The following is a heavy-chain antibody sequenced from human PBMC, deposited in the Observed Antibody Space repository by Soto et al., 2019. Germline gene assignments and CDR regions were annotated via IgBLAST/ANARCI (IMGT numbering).Heavy chain of an antibody. CDR2: INYRGTT. D-gene: IGHD2-2*01. CDR3: ARDAPGEAPY. J-gene: IGHJ4*02. CDR1: GGSITNGDYY. V-gene: IGHV4-31*03. Sequence: QVQLQESGPGLVRPSQTLSLTCTVSGGSITNGDYYWNWIRQHPGKGLEWIGYINYRGTTFYNPSLKGRVFISVETSKNQFSLNLGSVTAADTAGYFCARDAPGEAPYWGQGTLVTVSS.